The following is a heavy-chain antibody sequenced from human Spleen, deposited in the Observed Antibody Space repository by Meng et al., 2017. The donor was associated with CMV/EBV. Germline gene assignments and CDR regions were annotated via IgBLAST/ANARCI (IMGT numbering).Heavy chain of an antibody. CDR3: ARFGLGNRIPAAWGMDV. Sequence: ESLKISCAASGFTVSSNYMSWVRQAPGKGLEWIGEINHSGSTNYNPSLKSRVTISVATSKNQFSLRLSSVTAADTAVYYCARFGLGNRIPAAWGMDVWGQGTTVTVSS. CDR2: INHSGST. D-gene: IGHD2-2*01. J-gene: IGHJ6*02. CDR1: GFTVSSNY. V-gene: IGHV4-34*01.